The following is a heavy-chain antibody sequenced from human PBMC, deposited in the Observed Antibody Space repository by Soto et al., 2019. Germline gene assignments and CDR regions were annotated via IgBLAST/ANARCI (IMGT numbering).Heavy chain of an antibody. J-gene: IGHJ4*02. Sequence: PGGSLRLSCAASGFTVSSNYMSWVRQAPGKGLEWVSVIYSGGSTYYADSVKGRFTIPRHNSKNTLYLQMNSLRAEDTAVYYCARVTMVRGVKTFDYWGQGTLVTVSS. D-gene: IGHD3-10*01. CDR3: ARVTMVRGVKTFDY. CDR1: GFTVSSNY. CDR2: IYSGGST. V-gene: IGHV3-53*04.